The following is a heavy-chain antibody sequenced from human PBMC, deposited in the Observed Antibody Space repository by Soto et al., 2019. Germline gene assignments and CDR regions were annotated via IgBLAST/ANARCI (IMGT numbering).Heavy chain of an antibody. CDR3: ARDQCSGGSCYVPEYFQH. CDR2: VSYSGSST. J-gene: IGHJ1*01. V-gene: IGHV3-23*01. CDR1: GFTFSSYG. Sequence: GGSLRLSCAASGFTFSSYGMSWVRQAPGKGLEWVSAVSYSGSSTYYADSLKGRFTISRDNSKNTLYLQMNSLRAEDTAVYYCARDQCSGGSCYVPEYFQHWGQGTLVTVSS. D-gene: IGHD2-15*01.